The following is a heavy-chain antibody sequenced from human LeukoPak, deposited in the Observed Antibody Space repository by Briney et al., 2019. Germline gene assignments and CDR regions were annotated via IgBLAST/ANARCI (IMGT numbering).Heavy chain of an antibody. J-gene: IGHJ4*02. CDR3: LRGLTNFDS. CDR1: GDTFRRYA. Sequence: ASVKISCTASGDTFRRYAISWVRQAPGQGLEWMGEIIPIIGTTHYAQRFQGSVTMSADNSTTTAYLDLSSLRSNDTAMYYCLRGLTNFDSWGQGTLVTVSS. V-gene: IGHV1-69*06. D-gene: IGHD1-14*01. CDR2: IIPIIGTT.